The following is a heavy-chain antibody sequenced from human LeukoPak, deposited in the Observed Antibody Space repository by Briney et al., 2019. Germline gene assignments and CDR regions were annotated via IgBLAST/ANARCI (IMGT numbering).Heavy chain of an antibody. Sequence: SETLSLTCAVYGVSFSGYYWSWIRQPPGKGLEWIGEINHSGSTNYNPSLKSRITISVDTSKNQFSLKLISVTAADTAVYYCARKSSIRGGFHWGQGTLVTVSS. CDR2: INHSGST. CDR1: GVSFSGYY. J-gene: IGHJ4*02. V-gene: IGHV4-34*01. D-gene: IGHD2-2*01. CDR3: ARKSSIRGGFH.